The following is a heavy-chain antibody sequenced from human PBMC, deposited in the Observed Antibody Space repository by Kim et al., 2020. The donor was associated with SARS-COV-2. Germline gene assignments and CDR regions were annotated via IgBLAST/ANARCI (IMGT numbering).Heavy chain of an antibody. CDR3: ARAIAARVY. D-gene: IGHD6-6*01. J-gene: IGHJ4*02. Sequence: IQSYGDYVKGSLTTSRDTSRNTLYLKMNSLRAEDTAVYYCARAIAARVYWGQGTLVTVSS. V-gene: IGHV3-30*01. CDR2: IQ.